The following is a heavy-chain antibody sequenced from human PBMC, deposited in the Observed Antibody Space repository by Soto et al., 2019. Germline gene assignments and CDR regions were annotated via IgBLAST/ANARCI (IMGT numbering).Heavy chain of an antibody. D-gene: IGHD3-9*01. Sequence: GGSLRLSCAPSGIAFKNYRMEWLRQAPAKDMKWMAVIEYDENNKYYADSVKGRFPISRDNSKSTLSLQMNSLRAEDTAVYYCAKDQGFGILTGYYYYYYSTDVWGQGTTVTVS. CDR2: IEYDENNK. V-gene: IGHV3-33*05. J-gene: IGHJ6*02. CDR1: GIAFKNYR. CDR3: AKDQGFGILTGYYYYYYSTDV.